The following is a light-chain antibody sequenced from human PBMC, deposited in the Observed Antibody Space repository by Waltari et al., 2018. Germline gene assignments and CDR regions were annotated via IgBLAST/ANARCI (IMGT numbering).Light chain of an antibody. Sequence: DVVMTQSPLSRPVTLGQPASISCRSSQSLIYSDGNTYLHWFPQRPGQSPRRLIYKVSNRDSGVPDRFSGSGSGTDFTLKISRVEAEDVGVYYCMQGTHWPTFGQGTKVEIK. J-gene: IGKJ1*01. CDR1: QSLIYSDGNTY. CDR3: MQGTHWPT. CDR2: KVS. V-gene: IGKV2-30*01.